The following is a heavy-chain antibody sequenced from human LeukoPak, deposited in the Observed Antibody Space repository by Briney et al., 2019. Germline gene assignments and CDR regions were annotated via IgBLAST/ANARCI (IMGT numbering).Heavy chain of an antibody. CDR2: ISFATNI. CDR1: GFTFSAYG. V-gene: IGHV3-30*19. J-gene: IGHJ4*02. CDR3: ARDESEREDYGTSFDY. D-gene: IGHD4/OR15-4a*01. Sequence: AGGSLRLSCAVSGFTFSAYGMHWVRQAPGKGLEWVSVISFATNIYYADSVKGRFTISRDNSKNTLYLQMNRLRSEDTGIYYCARDESEREDYGTSFDYWGRGTLVTVSS.